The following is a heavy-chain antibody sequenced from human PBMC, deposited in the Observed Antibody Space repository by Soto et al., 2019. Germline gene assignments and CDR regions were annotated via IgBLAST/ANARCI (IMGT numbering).Heavy chain of an antibody. V-gene: IGHV3-30*18. CDR2: ITYNGSNK. CDR3: AKVGFPYSYGYLFYY. Sequence: PGWSLSLSCEASGFIFNNYGMHWVRQAPGKGLEWVAHITYNGSNKHYVDSVKDRFTISRDNSKNTLYLQMFSLRIEDTAVYYCAKVGFPYSYGYLFYYWGQGTLVTVSS. J-gene: IGHJ4*02. D-gene: IGHD5-18*01. CDR1: GFIFNNYG.